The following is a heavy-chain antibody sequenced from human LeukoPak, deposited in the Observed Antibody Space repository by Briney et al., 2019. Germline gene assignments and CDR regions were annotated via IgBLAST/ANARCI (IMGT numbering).Heavy chain of an antibody. CDR2: INPDGRDT. J-gene: IGHJ4*02. CDR3: AKSSYYDSSGYYREYYFDY. V-gene: IGHV3-7*03. Sequence: GGSLRLSCVVSGFTFNRCWMNWVRQAPGKGLEWVAHINPDGRDTYYVDSVKGRVTVSRDNSKSTLYLQMNSLRAEDTAVYYCAKSSYYDSSGYYREYYFDYWGQGTLVTVSS. CDR1: GFTFNRCW. D-gene: IGHD3-22*01.